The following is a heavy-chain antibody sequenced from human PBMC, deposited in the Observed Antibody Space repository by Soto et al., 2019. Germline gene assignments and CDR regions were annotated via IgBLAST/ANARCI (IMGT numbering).Heavy chain of an antibody. CDR1: GDSVSSNSAA. V-gene: IGHV6-1*01. J-gene: IGHJ6*02. D-gene: IGHD6-13*01. CDR2: AYYRSKWYN. Sequence: SQTLSLTCAISGDSVSSNSAAWNWIRQSPSRGLEWLGRAYYRSKWYNDYAVSVKSRITINPDTSKNQFSLQLNSVTPEDTAVYYCARDRFIAAAEYYYYGMDVWGQGTTVTVSS. CDR3: ARDRFIAAAEYYYYGMDV.